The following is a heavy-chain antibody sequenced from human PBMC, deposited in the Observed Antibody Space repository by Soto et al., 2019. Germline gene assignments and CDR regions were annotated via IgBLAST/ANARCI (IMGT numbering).Heavy chain of an antibody. CDR1: GYTFTSYG. J-gene: IGHJ5*02. V-gene: IGHV1-18*01. Sequence: ASVKVSCKASGYTFTSYGISWVRQAPGQGLEWMGWISAYNGNTNYAQKLQGRVTMTTDTSTSTAYMELRSLRSDDTAVYYCARELLLAAAGTAWFDPWGQGTQVTVSS. CDR3: ARELLLAAAGTAWFDP. D-gene: IGHD6-13*01. CDR2: ISAYNGNT.